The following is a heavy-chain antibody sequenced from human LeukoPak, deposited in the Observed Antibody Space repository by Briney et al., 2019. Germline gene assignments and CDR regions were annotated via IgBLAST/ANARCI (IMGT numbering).Heavy chain of an antibody. D-gene: IGHD6-19*01. CDR3: ARGLAPGYSSSWGPDY. J-gene: IGHJ4*02. CDR2: IYYSGST. CDR1: GGSMSSGDYY. Sequence: SQTLSLTCTVSGGSMSSGDYYWSWIRQPPGKGLEWIGYIYYSGSTYYNPSLKSRLTISVDTSKNQFSLKLSSVTAADTAVYYCARGLAPGYSSSWGPDYWGQGSLVTVSS. V-gene: IGHV4-30-4*01.